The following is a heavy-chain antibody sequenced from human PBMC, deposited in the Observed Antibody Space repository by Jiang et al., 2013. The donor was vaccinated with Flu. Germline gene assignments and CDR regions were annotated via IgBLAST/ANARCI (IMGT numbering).Heavy chain of an antibody. Sequence: GAEVKKPGASVKVPARHLDTPSPATICTGCDRPPGQGLEWMGIINPSGGSTSYAQKFQGRVTMTRDTSTSTVYMELSSLRSEDTAVYYCARAREYQPMDYWGQGTLVTVSS. D-gene: IGHD2-2*01. CDR3: ARAREYQPMDY. CDR2: INPSGGST. CDR1: DTPSPAT. J-gene: IGHJ4*02. V-gene: IGHV1-46*01.